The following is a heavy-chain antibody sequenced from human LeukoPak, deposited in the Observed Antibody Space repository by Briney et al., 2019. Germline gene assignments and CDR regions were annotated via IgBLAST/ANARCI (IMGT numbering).Heavy chain of an antibody. Sequence: PSETLSLTCTVSGGSISSYYWSWIRQPPGKGLEWIGHIHYSGSTNYNPSLKSRVTISVDTSKNQFSLKLSSVTAADTAVYYCARVTGAYGSGPPGYYYMDVWGKGTTVTVSS. V-gene: IGHV4-59*01. CDR2: IHYSGST. CDR3: ARVTGAYGSGPPGYYYMDV. D-gene: IGHD3-10*01. CDR1: GGSISSYY. J-gene: IGHJ6*03.